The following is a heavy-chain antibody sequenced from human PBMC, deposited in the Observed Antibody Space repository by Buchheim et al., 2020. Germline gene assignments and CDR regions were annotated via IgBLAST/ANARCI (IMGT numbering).Heavy chain of an antibody. V-gene: IGHV4-39*07. CDR3: ARGYSYGYSYFDP. J-gene: IGHJ5*02. D-gene: IGHD5-18*01. CDR2: MYYSGNT. Sequence: QLQLQESGPGLVRPSETLSLTCNVSGDSICRDNYYRGWIRQPPGKGLEWIGSMYYSGNTFYNPSLKSRVTISVDTHKTQISLKVKSVTAADTAVYYCARGYSYGYSYFDPWGQGTL. CDR1: GDSICRDNYY.